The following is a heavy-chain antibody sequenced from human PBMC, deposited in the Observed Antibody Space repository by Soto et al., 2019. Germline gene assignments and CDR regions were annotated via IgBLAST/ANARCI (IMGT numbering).Heavy chain of an antibody. CDR3: ARFYSSSWYFDY. CDR1: GGSISSYY. Sequence: XATLSLTCTVSGGSISSYYWTWIRQPPGKGLEWIGYIYDSGTTDYNPSLKSRVTISIDTFKNQFSLRLSSVTAADTAVYYCARFYSSSWYFDYWGQGTLVTVSS. V-gene: IGHV4-59*01. J-gene: IGHJ4*02. CDR2: IYDSGTT. D-gene: IGHD6-13*01.